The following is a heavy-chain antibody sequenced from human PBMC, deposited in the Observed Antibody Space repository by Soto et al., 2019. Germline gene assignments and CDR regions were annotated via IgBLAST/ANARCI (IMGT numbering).Heavy chain of an antibody. Sequence: PGGSLRLSCVVSGFTFSSYAMSWVRQAPGKGLEWVSSISHSVGSTYYADSVKGRFTISRDNSKNTLYLQMNSLRADDTAVYYCAKSTLATGSGWYWADYWGQGTLVTVSS. CDR1: GFTFSSYA. J-gene: IGHJ4*02. V-gene: IGHV3-23*01. CDR2: ISHSVGST. CDR3: AKSTLATGSGWYWADY. D-gene: IGHD6-19*01.